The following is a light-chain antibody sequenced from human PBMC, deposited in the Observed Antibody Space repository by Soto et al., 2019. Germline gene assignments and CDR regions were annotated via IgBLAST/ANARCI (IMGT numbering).Light chain of an antibody. CDR2: AAS. J-gene: IGKJ1*01. Sequence: DIQMTQSPSSLSASVGDRVSINCRASQSISSYLTWYQHQPGKAPKLLIYAASSLQSGVPSRFSGSGSGTDFTLTISSLKPEDFATYFCQQSYTTPWTFGQGTKVDIK. CDR1: QSISSY. CDR3: QQSYTTPWT. V-gene: IGKV1-39*01.